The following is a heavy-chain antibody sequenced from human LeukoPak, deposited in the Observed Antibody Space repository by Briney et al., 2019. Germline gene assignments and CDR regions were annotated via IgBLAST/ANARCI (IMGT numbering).Heavy chain of an antibody. CDR3: ARENTGRFLNWFDP. CDR2: IYYSGST. Sequence: PSETLSLTCTVSGGSVSSGSYYWRWIRQPPGKGLEWIGYIYYSGSTNYNPSLKSRVTISVDTSKNQFSLKLSSVTAADTAVYYCARENTGRFLNWFDPWGQGTLVTVSS. D-gene: IGHD3-3*01. V-gene: IGHV4-61*01. CDR1: GGSVSSGSYY. J-gene: IGHJ5*02.